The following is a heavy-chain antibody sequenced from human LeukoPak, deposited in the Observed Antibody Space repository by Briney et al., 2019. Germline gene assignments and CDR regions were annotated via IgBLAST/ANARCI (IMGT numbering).Heavy chain of an antibody. CDR1: GYTFTGYY. J-gene: IGHJ4*02. D-gene: IGHD5-12*01. Sequence: ASVKVSCKTPGYTFTGYYMHWVRQAPGQGLEWMGWINPNSGGTNYAQKFQGRVTLTSDTSISTAYMELSRLTSDDTAMYYCAKSRTYTGYDAFDNWGQGTLVTVSS. V-gene: IGHV1-2*02. CDR2: INPNSGGT. CDR3: AKSRTYTGYDAFDN.